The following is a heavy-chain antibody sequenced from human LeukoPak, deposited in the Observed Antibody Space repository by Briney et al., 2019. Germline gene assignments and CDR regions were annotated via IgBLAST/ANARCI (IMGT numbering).Heavy chain of an antibody. D-gene: IGHD3-22*01. J-gene: IGHJ4*02. CDR2: ISGSGGST. CDR3: ATMVTSPTYYYDSSGYEDY. Sequence: PGGSLRLSCAASGFTFSSYEMNWVRQAPGKGLEWVSAISGSGGSTYYADSVKGRFTISRDNSKNTLYLQMNSLRAEDTAVYYCATMVTSPTYYYDSSGYEDYWGQGTLVTVSS. V-gene: IGHV3-23*01. CDR1: GFTFSSYE.